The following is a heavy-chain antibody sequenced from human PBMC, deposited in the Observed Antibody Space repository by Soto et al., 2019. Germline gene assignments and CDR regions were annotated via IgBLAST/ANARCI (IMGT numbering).Heavy chain of an antibody. CDR2: ISGSGDNT. V-gene: IGHV3-23*01. D-gene: IGHD3-3*01. CDR1: GFTFSSYA. CDR3: AKDLGTDDFWSAYYTYYYMDV. Sequence: EVQLLESGGGLVQPGGSLRLSCAASGFTFSSYALNWVRQAPGKGLEWVSVISGSGDNTYYADSVKGRFTISRDNSKNTLYLQMNSLRAEDTAVYYCAKDLGTDDFWSAYYTYYYMDVWGTGTTVTVSS. J-gene: IGHJ6*03.